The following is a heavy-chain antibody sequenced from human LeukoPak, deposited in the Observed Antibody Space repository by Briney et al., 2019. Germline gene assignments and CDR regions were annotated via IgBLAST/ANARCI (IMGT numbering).Heavy chain of an antibody. V-gene: IGHV3-21*01. CDR3: ARKMYYYDSSGYDTPFDY. CDR2: ISRTSTYI. Sequence: PGGSLRLSCAASGFSFSSYSMNWVRQAPGKGLEWVSSISRTSTYIYYADSLKGRFTISRDNAKNSLYLQMNSLRAEDTAVYYCARKMYYYDSSGYDTPFDYWGQGALVTVSS. CDR1: GFSFSSYS. D-gene: IGHD3-22*01. J-gene: IGHJ4*02.